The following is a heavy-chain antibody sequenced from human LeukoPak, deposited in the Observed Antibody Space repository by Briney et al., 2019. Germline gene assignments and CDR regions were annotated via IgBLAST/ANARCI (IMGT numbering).Heavy chain of an antibody. CDR3: TRGSYYYGSG. Sequence: PGGSLRLSCAASGFTFSSYAMNWVRHAPGKGLELVSTISGSGGSTYYADSVKGRITISRDNSKNTLYLEMNSLRAGDTAVYYCTRGSYYYGSGWGQGTLVTVSS. V-gene: IGHV3-23*01. D-gene: IGHD3-10*01. CDR1: GFTFSSYA. J-gene: IGHJ4*02. CDR2: ISGSGGST.